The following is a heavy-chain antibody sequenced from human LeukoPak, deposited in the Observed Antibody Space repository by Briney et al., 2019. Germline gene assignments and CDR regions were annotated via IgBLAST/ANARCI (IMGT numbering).Heavy chain of an antibody. Sequence: GGSLRLSCAASGFTVSSNYTSWVRQAPGKGLEWVSVIYSGGSTYYADSVKGRFTISRDNSKNTLYLQMNSLRAEDTAVYYCAKDHAKGTFDYWGQGTLVTVSS. D-gene: IGHD4/OR15-4a*01. CDR3: AKDHAKGTFDY. CDR2: IYSGGST. V-gene: IGHV3-66*01. J-gene: IGHJ4*02. CDR1: GFTVSSNY.